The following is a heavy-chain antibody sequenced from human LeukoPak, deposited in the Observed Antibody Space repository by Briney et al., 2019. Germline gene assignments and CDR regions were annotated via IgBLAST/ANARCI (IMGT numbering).Heavy chain of an antibody. CDR3: ARENYYGSGSYYPYYYYGMDV. D-gene: IGHD3-10*01. Sequence: SETLSLTCAVYGGSFSGYYWSWIRQPPGKGLEWIVEINHSGSTNYNPSLKSRVTISVDTSKNQFSPKLSSVTAADTAVYYCARENYYGSGSYYPYYYYGMDVWGQGTTVTVSS. V-gene: IGHV4-34*01. CDR1: GGSFSGYY. CDR2: INHSGST. J-gene: IGHJ6*02.